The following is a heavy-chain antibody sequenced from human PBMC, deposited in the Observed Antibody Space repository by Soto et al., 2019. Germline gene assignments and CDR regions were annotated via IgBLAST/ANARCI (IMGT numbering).Heavy chain of an antibody. J-gene: IGHJ4*02. V-gene: IGHV3-30*18. CDR2: ISADGSDK. CDR1: GFTFSNFG. CDR3: VKGSDVARQELDY. D-gene: IGHD3-3*01. Sequence: VGSLRLSCAASGFTFSNFGMHWVRQAPGKGLEWVAAISADGSDKYFSGSVKGRFTISRDNSKNTLFLQMNSLRVEDTAVYYCVKGSDVARQELDYWCQGTLVTVAS.